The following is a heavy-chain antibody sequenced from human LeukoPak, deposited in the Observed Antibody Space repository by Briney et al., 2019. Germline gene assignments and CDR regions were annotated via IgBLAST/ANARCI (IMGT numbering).Heavy chain of an antibody. D-gene: IGHD3-3*01. J-gene: IGHJ3*02. CDR2: FDLEVGET. V-gene: IGHV1-24*01. CDR1: GYTLTELS. Sequence: GASLKVSCKVSGYTLTELSMQWVRQAPGKGLGRMVGFDLEVGETIYAQKFQGRVTMTEDTSTDTAYMELSSLRSEDTAVYYCATALPRGYDFWRALSRVAFDIWGQGTMVTVSS. CDR3: ATALPRGYDFWRALSRVAFDI.